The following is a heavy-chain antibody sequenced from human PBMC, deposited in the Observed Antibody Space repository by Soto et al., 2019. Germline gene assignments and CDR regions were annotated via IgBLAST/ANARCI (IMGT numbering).Heavy chain of an antibody. D-gene: IGHD5-18*01. CDR1: GGTFSSYA. CDR3: ARENVDTAMDSS. V-gene: IGHV1-69*13. CDR2: IIPIFGTA. J-gene: IGHJ4*02. Sequence: ASVKVSCKASGGTFSSYAISWVRQAPGQGLEWMGGIIPIFGTANYAQKFQGRVTITADESTSTAYMELSSLRSEDTAVYYCARENVDTAMDSSWGQGTLVTVSS.